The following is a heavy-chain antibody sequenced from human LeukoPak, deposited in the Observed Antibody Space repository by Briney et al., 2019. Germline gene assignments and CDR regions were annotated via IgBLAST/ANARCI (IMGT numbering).Heavy chain of an antibody. J-gene: IGHJ4*02. CDR1: GGSFSGYY. CDR2: INHSGST. Sequence: SETLSLTCAVYGGSFSGYYWSWIRQPPGKGLEWIGEINHSGSTNYNPSLKSRVTISVDTSKNQFSLKLSSVTAADTAVYYCASRNSGWSGGHDYWGQGTLVTVSS. CDR3: ASRNSGWSGGHDY. V-gene: IGHV4-34*01. D-gene: IGHD6-19*01.